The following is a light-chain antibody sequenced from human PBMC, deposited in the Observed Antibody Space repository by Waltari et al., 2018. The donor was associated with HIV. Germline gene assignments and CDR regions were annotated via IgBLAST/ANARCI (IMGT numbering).Light chain of an antibody. CDR2: RTD. Sequence: QSVLTQPPSTSKTPGQRVLMPCSGTNSNVGNNFVSWFQQVPGWAAKLVIYRTDRRPAGVPDRVSGAKAGSSASLAISGLQSDDEADYFCASWDDKLSHWVFGGGTKLTV. CDR1: NSNVGNNF. V-gene: IGLV1-47*01. J-gene: IGLJ3*02. CDR3: ASWDDKLSHWV.